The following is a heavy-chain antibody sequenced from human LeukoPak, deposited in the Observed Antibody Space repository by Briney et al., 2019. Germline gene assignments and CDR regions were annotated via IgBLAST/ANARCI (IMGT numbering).Heavy chain of an antibody. D-gene: IGHD2-15*01. CDR1: GYTLTELS. Sequence: ASVKVSCKVSGYTLTELSMHWVRQAPGKGLEWMGGFDPEDGETIYAQKFQGRVTMTEDTSTDTAYMELSSLRSEDTAVYYCATRDCSGGSCQGEWRFDPWGQGTLVTVSS. CDR3: ATRDCSGGSCQGEWRFDP. CDR2: FDPEDGET. J-gene: IGHJ5*02. V-gene: IGHV1-24*01.